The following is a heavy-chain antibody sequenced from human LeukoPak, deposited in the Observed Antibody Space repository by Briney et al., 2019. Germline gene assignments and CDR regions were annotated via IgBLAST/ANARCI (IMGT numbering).Heavy chain of an antibody. CDR3: ARGRTVTDAFDI. Sequence: SVKVSCKASGGTFTSYAISWVRQAPGQGVEWMGRIIPILGIANYAQKFQGRVTITADKSTSTAYMELSSLRSEDTAVYYCARGRTVTDAFDIWGQGTMVTVSS. D-gene: IGHD4-11*01. CDR2: IIPILGIA. V-gene: IGHV1-69*04. CDR1: GGTFTSYA. J-gene: IGHJ3*02.